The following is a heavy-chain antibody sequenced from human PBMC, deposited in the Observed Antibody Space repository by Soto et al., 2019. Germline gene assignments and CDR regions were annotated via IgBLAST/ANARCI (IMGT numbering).Heavy chain of an antibody. CDR1: GFTFSSYW. CDR2: INSDGSST. Sequence: GGSLRLSCAASGFTFSSYWMHWVRQAPGKGLVWVSRINSDGSSTSYADSVKGRFTISRDNSKNTVYLQMNSVRAEDTAVYYCAKGTYYHDSRGYYVFDYWGQGTMVTVSS. V-gene: IGHV3-74*01. D-gene: IGHD3-22*01. J-gene: IGHJ4*02. CDR3: AKGTYYHDSRGYYVFDY.